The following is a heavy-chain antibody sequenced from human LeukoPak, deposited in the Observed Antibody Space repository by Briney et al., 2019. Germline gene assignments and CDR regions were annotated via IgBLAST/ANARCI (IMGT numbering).Heavy chain of an antibody. D-gene: IGHD3-9*01. Sequence: GESLKISCKGSGYTFTSYWIGWVRQMPGKGLEWMGIIYPGDSDIRYSPSFQGQVTISADKSISTAYLQWSSLKASDTAMYYCARYTRYFDWTSDAFDIWGQGTMVTVSS. CDR2: IYPGDSDI. CDR3: ARYTRYFDWTSDAFDI. J-gene: IGHJ3*02. V-gene: IGHV5-51*01. CDR1: GYTFTSYW.